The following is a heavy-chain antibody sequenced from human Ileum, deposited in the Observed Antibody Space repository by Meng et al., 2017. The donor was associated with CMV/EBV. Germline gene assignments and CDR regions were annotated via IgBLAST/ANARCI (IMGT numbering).Heavy chain of an antibody. J-gene: IGHJ4*02. CDR1: GFSLTRGVG. D-gene: IGHD1-1*01. V-gene: IGHV2-5*02. Sequence: QITLKEAGPTVVKPTQTLTLTCTSSGFSLTRGVGVGWIRQPQGQAPEWLAFIYWDDDKRYNPSLKNRLTITKDAPKNHVALTMTNMDPADTATYHSVHRKDYGGNWNGGSADFWGQGALVTVSS. CDR3: VHRKDYGGNWNGGSADF. CDR2: IYWDDDK.